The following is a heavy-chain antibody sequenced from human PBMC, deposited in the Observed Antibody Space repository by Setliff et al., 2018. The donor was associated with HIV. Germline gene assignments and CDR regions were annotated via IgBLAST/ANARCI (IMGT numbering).Heavy chain of an antibody. CDR1: GGSISTTSYY. CDR2: IFYSGST. Sequence: SETLSLTCAVSGGSISTTSYYWGWIRQPPGKGLEWIGSIFYSGSTYYNPSLKSRVTISVDTSKNHFSLKVSSVTAADTAVYYCARLSRSAADSKYYFDYWGQGTLVTVSS. CDR3: ARLSRSAADSKYYFDY. D-gene: IGHD6-25*01. V-gene: IGHV4-39*02. J-gene: IGHJ4*02.